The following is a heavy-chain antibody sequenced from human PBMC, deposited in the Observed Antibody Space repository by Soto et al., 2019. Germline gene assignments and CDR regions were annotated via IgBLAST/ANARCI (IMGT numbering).Heavy chain of an antibody. D-gene: IGHD2-2*02. CDR3: ARGRYCSSTSCYRRGYYYYYGMDV. Sequence: PVGSLRLSCAASGFTFSSYDMHWVRQATGKGLEWVSAIGTAGDPYYPGSVKGRFTISRENAKNSLYLQMNSLRAGDTAVYYCARGRYCSSTSCYRRGYYYYYGMDVWGQGTTVTVSS. J-gene: IGHJ6*02. CDR1: GFTFSSYD. CDR2: IGTAGDP. V-gene: IGHV3-13*05.